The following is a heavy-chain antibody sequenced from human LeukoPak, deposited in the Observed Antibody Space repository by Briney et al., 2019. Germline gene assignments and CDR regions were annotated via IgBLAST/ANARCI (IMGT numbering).Heavy chain of an antibody. D-gene: IGHD3-10*01. J-gene: IGHJ4*02. CDR2: LYSGGNT. V-gene: IGHV3-53*01. Sequence: GGSLRLSCAASGFTFSSYSMNWVRQAPGKGLEWVSVLYSGGNTYYADSVKGRFTISRDNSKNTLYLQMNSLRAEDTAVYYCARYDGGSGPFDYWGQGTLVTVSP. CDR1: GFTFSSYS. CDR3: ARYDGGSGPFDY.